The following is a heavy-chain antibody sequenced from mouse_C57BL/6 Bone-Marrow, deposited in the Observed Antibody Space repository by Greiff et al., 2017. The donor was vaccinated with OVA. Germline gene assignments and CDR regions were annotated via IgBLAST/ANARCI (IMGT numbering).Heavy chain of an antibody. CDR3: ARDGNYVSYAMDY. D-gene: IGHD2-1*01. J-gene: IGHJ4*01. Sequence: QVQLQQPGAELVKPGASVKLSCKASGYTFTSYWMQWVKQRPGQGLEWIGEIDPSDSYTTYNQKFKGKATLTVDTASSPAYMQLSSLTSEDSAVYYCARDGNYVSYAMDYWGQGTSVTVSS. V-gene: IGHV1-50*01. CDR1: GYTFTSYW. CDR2: IDPSDSYT.